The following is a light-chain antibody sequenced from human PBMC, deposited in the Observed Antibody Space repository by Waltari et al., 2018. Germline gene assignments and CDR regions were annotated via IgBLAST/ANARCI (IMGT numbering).Light chain of an antibody. CDR3: MFWPNNVWV. CDR2: STSDSAN. J-gene: IGLJ3*02. V-gene: IGLV5-37*01. CDR1: SDINVGDFI. Sequence: QPVLTQPPSSSASPGDSARLTCTLPSDINVGDFIIYWYQQKPGSTPRFLLYSTSDSANAQGSGVPSRFSGSKDASANAGILLISGLQSEDEADYYCMFWPNNVWVFGGWTKLTVL.